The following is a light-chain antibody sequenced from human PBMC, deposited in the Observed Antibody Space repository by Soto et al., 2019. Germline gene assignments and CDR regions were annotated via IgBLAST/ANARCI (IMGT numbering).Light chain of an antibody. CDR2: GAS. V-gene: IGKV3-15*01. CDR1: QSVSSN. J-gene: IGKJ1*01. CDR3: QQYNTWPRT. Sequence: EIVMTQSPATLSVSPGERATLSCRASQSVSSNLAWYQQKPGQAPRHLIYGASTRATGIPARFSGSGSGTEFTLTISSLQSEDFAVYYCQQYNTWPRTFGQGTKVEIQ.